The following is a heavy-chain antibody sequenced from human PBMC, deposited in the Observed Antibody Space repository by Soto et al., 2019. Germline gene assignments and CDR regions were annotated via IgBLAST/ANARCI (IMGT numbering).Heavy chain of an antibody. CDR1: GFTFSSYW. D-gene: IGHD2-2*01. V-gene: IGHV3-7*01. CDR2: IKQDGSEK. CDR3: ARETVVVVPTAKRSRLRGVIAFDI. Sequence: GGSLRLSCAASGFTFSSYWMSWVRQAPGKGLEWVANIKQDGSEKYYVDSVKGRFTISRDNAKNSLYLQMNSLRAEDTAVYYCARETVVVVPTAKRSRLRGVIAFDIWGQGTMVTVSS. J-gene: IGHJ3*02.